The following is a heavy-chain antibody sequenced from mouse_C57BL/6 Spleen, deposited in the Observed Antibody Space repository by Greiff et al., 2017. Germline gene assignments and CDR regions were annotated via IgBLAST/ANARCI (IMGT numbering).Heavy chain of an antibody. Sequence: VQLQESGPELVKPGASVKISCKASGYAFSSSWMNWVKQRPGKGLEWIGRIYPGDGDTNYNGKFKGKATLTADKSSSTAYMQLSSLTSEDSAVYFCARTAQADDWGQGTTLTVSS. CDR3: ARTAQADD. D-gene: IGHD3-2*02. CDR1: GYAFSSSW. J-gene: IGHJ2*01. V-gene: IGHV1-82*01. CDR2: IYPGDGDT.